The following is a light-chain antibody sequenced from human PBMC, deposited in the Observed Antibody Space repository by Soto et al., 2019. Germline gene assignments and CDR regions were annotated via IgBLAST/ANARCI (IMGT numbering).Light chain of an antibody. CDR3: SSYTSTSTLV. Sequence: QSVLAQPASVSGSPGQSITISCTGTTSDIAGYNYVSWYQQHPGKAPKLLIYEVTSRASGVSHRFSGSKSGNTASLTISGLQAEDEADYYCSSYTSTSTLVFGGGTQLTVL. CDR2: EVT. J-gene: IGLJ7*01. CDR1: TSDIAGYNY. V-gene: IGLV2-14*01.